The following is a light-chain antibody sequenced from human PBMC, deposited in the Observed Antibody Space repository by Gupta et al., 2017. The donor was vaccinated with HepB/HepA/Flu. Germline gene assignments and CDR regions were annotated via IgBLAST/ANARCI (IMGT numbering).Light chain of an antibody. J-gene: IGLJ2*01. Sequence: YQLTQPPSVSVSPGQTASITCSGDKLGHKYVCWYQQKPGQSPVLVIYQDTKRPSGIPERFSGSNSGNTATLTISGTQPMDEADYYCQAWDSSTVVFGGGTKLTVL. CDR2: QDT. V-gene: IGLV3-1*01. CDR1: KLGHKY. CDR3: QAWDSSTVV.